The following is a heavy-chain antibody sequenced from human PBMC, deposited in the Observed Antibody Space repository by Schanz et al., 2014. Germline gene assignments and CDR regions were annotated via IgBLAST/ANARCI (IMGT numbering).Heavy chain of an antibody. CDR1: GFTFSSYA. V-gene: IGHV3-23*01. CDR2: ISGSGGST. D-gene: IGHD3-10*01. J-gene: IGHJ3*02. Sequence: EVQLLESGGGLVQPGGSLRLSCAASGFTFSSYAMSWVRQAPGKGLEWVSVISGSGGSTYYADSVRGRFTISRDNAENTLFLQMNSLRAEDTAVYYCAKGRFGELSAFDIWGQGTMVTVSS. CDR3: AKGRFGELSAFDI.